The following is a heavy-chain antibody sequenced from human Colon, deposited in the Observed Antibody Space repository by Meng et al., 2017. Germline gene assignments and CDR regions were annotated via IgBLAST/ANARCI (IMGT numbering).Heavy chain of an antibody. CDR3: AGGYRYDY. D-gene: IGHD5-18*01. Sequence: VQLQESAPILWKPSQTLSLTCTVSGGSISSGGYYWTWIRQLPGKGLEWIGYIYYTGNTYYNPSLKSRLSLSIDRSQNQFSLKLSSVTAADTAMYYCAGGYRYDYWGQGTLVTVSS. CDR2: IYYTGNT. V-gene: IGHV4-31*03. CDR1: GGSISSGGYY. J-gene: IGHJ4*02.